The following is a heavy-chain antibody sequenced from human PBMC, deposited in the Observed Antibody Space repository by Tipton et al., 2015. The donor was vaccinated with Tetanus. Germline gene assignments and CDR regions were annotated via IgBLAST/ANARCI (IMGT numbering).Heavy chain of an antibody. CDR2: IIPSLETA. V-gene: IGHV1-69*09. Sequence: QLVQSGAEVKKPGSSVTVSCKVSGGTLRNYAITWVRQAPGQGLEWMGRIIPSLETADYSPSFQGRLTVTADRSTTTAYMELNNLRSDDTAMYFCAREQGYFDYWGQGTLVTVSS. J-gene: IGHJ4*02. CDR1: GGTLRNYA. CDR3: AREQGYFDY.